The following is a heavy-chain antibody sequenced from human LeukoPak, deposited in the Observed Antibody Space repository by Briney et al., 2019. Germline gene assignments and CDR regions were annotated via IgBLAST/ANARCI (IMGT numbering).Heavy chain of an antibody. CDR2: IYESGST. CDR1: GYSISSGYY. J-gene: IGHJ4*02. Sequence: PSKTLSLTCTVSGYSISSGYYWGWIRQPPGKGLEWIGSIYESGSTYYNPSLKGRVTISVDTSKNQFSLRMNSVTAADTAVYYCARGKSRGSHIDYWGQGTLVTVSS. D-gene: IGHD1-26*01. V-gene: IGHV4-38-2*02. CDR3: ARGKSRGSHIDY.